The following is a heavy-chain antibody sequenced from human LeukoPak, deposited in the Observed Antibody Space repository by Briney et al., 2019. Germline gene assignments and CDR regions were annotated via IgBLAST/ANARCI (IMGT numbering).Heavy chain of an antibody. D-gene: IGHD6-6*01. J-gene: IGHJ5*02. CDR2: IYYNGST. V-gene: IGHV4-39*02. CDR1: SGSVSSSSYF. Sequence: SETLSLTCTVSSGSVSSSSYFWGWIRQPPGKGLEWIGTIYYNGSTYYSPSLKSRVTISVDTSKNQFSLTLSSVTAADTAVYYCAREYITSGRPFDPWGQGTLVTVSS. CDR3: AREYITSGRPFDP.